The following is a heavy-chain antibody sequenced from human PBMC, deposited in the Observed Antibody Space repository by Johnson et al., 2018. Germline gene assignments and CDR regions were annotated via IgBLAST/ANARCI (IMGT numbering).Heavy chain of an antibody. CDR3: ARARSWGIQLYYYYYGMDV. J-gene: IGHJ6*02. CDR2: IWYDGSNK. Sequence: QVQLVQYGGGVVQXGRSLRLSCAASGFTFSSYGMHWVRQAPCKGLEWVAVIWYDGSNKYYADPVKGRFTISRDNSKNTLYLQMNSLRAEDTAVYYCARARSWGIQLYYYYYGMDVWGQGTTVTVSS. D-gene: IGHD5-18*01. V-gene: IGHV3-33*01. CDR1: GFTFSSYG.